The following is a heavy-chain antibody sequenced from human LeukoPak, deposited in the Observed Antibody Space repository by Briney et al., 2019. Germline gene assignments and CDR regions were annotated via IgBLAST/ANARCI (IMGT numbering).Heavy chain of an antibody. Sequence: PGGSLRLSCAASGFTVSSNYMSWVRQAPGKGLEWVSVIYSGGSTYYADSVKGRFTISRDNSKNTLYLQMNSLRAEDTAIYYCAKIPVSGRWYFDLWGRGTLVTVSS. CDR3: AKIPVSGRWYFDL. V-gene: IGHV3-53*01. CDR1: GFTVSSNY. D-gene: IGHD2-2*02. CDR2: IYSGGST. J-gene: IGHJ2*01.